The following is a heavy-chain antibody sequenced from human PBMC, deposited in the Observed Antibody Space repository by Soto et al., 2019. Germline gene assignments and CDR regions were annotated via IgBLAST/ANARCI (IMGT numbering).Heavy chain of an antibody. V-gene: IGHV1-2*02. J-gene: IGHJ4*02. Sequence: GASVKFSCKASGYTFTGYYMHWVRQAPGQGLEWMGWINPNSGGTNYAQKFQGRVTMTRDTSISTAYMELSRLRSDDTAVYYCARGGSWVHLIVGATTDYWGQGTLVTVSS. CDR3: ARGGSWVHLIVGATTDY. CDR1: GYTFTGYY. CDR2: INPNSGGT. D-gene: IGHD1-26*01.